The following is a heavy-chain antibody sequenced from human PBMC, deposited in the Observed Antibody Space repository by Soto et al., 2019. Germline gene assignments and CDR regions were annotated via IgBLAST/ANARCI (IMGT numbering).Heavy chain of an antibody. CDR2: IYSGGST. J-gene: IGHJ5*02. D-gene: IGHD7-27*01. CDR3: ARDNWEASVWFDP. V-gene: IGHV3-66*01. Sequence: GGSLRLSCAASGFTVSSNYMSWVRQAPGKGLEWVSVIYSGGSTYYADSVKGRFTISRDNSKNTLYLQMNSLRAEDTAVYYCARDNWEASVWFDPWGQGTLVTVSS. CDR1: GFTVSSNY.